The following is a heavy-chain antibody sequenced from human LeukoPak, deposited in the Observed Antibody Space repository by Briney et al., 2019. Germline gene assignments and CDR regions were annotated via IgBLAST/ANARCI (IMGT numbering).Heavy chain of an antibody. D-gene: IGHD3-22*01. V-gene: IGHV4-59*01. CDR1: GGSISSYY. CDR3: ARDPTYDSSGYYYGGDTVTFDY. Sequence: SETLSLTCTVSGGSISSYYWSWIRQPPGKGLEWIGYIYYSGSTYYNPSLRSRVTTSVDTSKNQFSLKLSSVTAADTAVYYCARDPTYDSSGYYYGGDTVTFDYWGQGTLVTVSS. J-gene: IGHJ4*02. CDR2: IYYSGST.